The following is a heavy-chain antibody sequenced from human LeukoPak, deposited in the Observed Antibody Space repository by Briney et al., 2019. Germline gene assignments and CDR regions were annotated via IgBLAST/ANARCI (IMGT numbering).Heavy chain of an antibody. CDR2: INHSGST. D-gene: IGHD4-17*01. CDR1: GGSFSGYY. V-gene: IGHV4-34*01. CDR3: ARGRGTVRLRGHYYMDV. J-gene: IGHJ6*03. Sequence: PPETLCLSCAVYGGSFSGYYWSWIRQPPGKGLEWVGEINHSGSTNYNPSLKSRVTISVDTSKNQFSLKLSSVTAADTAVYYCARGRGTVRLRGHYYMDVWGKGTTVTVSS.